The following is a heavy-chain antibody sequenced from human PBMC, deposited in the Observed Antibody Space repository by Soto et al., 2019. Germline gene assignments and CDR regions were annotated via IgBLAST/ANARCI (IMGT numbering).Heavy chain of an antibody. V-gene: IGHV3-33*01. Sequence: GGSLRLSCAASGFTFSSYGMHWVRQAPGKGLEWVAVIWYDGSNKYYADSVKGRFTISRDNSKNTLYLQMNSLRAEDTAVYYCARDNAPVVVAAIGYFDYWGQGTLVTVSS. J-gene: IGHJ4*02. D-gene: IGHD2-15*01. CDR2: IWYDGSNK. CDR1: GFTFSSYG. CDR3: ARDNAPVVVAAIGYFDY.